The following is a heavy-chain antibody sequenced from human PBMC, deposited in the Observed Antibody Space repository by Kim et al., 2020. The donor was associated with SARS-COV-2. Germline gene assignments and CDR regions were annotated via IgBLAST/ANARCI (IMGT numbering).Heavy chain of an antibody. V-gene: IGHV1-3*01. CDR1: GYTFTSYA. J-gene: IGHJ5*02. D-gene: IGHD3-9*01. CDR3: ARVNKEYYDILTGWGWFDP. CDR2: INAGNGNT. Sequence: ASVKVSCKASGYTFTSYAMHWVRQAPGQRLEWMGWINAGNGNTKYSQKFQGRVTITRDTSASTAYMELSSLRSEDTAVYYCARVNKEYYDILTGWGWFDPWGQGTLVTVSS.